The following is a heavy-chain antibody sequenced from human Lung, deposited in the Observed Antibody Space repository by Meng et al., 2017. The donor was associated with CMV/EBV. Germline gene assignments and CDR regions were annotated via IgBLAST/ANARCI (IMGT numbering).Heavy chain of an antibody. Sequence: SCAASGFTFSSYIMHWVRQAPGKGLEWVAVISHDGSNKYYADPVKGRFTISRDNSKNTLYLQMNSLRAEDTAVYYCAKDQRAMIVVVIGVDYYYYGMDVXGQGXTVTVSS. CDR2: ISHDGSNK. CDR3: AKDQRAMIVVVIGVDYYYYGMDV. J-gene: IGHJ6*02. CDR1: GFTFSSYI. D-gene: IGHD3-22*01. V-gene: IGHV3-30*18.